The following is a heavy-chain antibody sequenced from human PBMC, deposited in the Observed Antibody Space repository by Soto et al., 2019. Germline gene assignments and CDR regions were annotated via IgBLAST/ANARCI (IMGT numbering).Heavy chain of an antibody. D-gene: IGHD2-2*01. CDR1: GFSISSDYY. Sequence: SETLSLTCGVSGFSISSDYYWGWIRQPPGKGLEWIGSIYHSGSTYYSPSPKSRVTISVDTSKNQFSLKLTSVTAADTAVYYCARAPYCSSNNCYPDPKWFDPWGQGTLVTVSS. CDR3: ARAPYCSSNNCYPDPKWFDP. CDR2: IYHSGST. J-gene: IGHJ5*02. V-gene: IGHV4-38-2*01.